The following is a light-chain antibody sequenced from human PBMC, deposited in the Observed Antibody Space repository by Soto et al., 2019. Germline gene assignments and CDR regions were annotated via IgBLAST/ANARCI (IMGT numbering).Light chain of an antibody. Sequence: QSALTQPASVSGSPGQSITISCTGTSSNVGAHNYVSWYQQQPGKAPKLMIYAVSNRPSGVSNRFSGSKSGNTASLTISGLQAEDEADYYCSSYTTSSTVIFGGGTKLTVL. J-gene: IGLJ2*01. CDR2: AVS. CDR3: SSYTTSSTVI. CDR1: SSNVGAHNY. V-gene: IGLV2-14*03.